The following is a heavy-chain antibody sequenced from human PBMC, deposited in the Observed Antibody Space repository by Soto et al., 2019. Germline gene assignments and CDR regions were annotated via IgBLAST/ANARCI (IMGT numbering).Heavy chain of an antibody. D-gene: IGHD2-2*01. J-gene: IGHJ4*02. CDR2: ISSGGSTV. Sequence: VQLVESGGALVQPGGSLRLSCVASRFTFSTYAMHWVRQAPGKGLEWVSYISSGGSTVYYADSVKGRFTISRDNTRNSLYLQMNSLRDEDTALYYCVRYCSTTLCNGVATRTFDYWGQGTLVTVSS. CDR3: VRYCSTTLCNGVATRTFDY. V-gene: IGHV3-48*03. CDR1: RFTFSTYA.